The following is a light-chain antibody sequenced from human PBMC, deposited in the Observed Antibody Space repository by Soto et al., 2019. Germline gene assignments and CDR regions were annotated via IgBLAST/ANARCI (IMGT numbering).Light chain of an antibody. V-gene: IGKV1-5*01. J-gene: IGKJ1*01. CDR1: QSISSW. CDR3: QQYNSYST. Sequence: DIQMTQSPSTLSASVGDRVTMPCRASQSISSWLAWYQQKPGKAPKLLIYDASSSESGVPSRFSGSGSGTEFTLTISSLQPDDSATYYCQQYNSYSTFGQGTKVDI. CDR2: DAS.